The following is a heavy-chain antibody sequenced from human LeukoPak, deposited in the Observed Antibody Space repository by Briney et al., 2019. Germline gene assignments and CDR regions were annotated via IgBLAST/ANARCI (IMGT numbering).Heavy chain of an antibody. CDR1: GFTFSSYW. Sequence: QPGGSLRLSCAASGFTFSSYWMSWVRQAPGKGLEWVANIKQDGSAKYFLDSVKGRFTISRDNAKNSLYLQMNSLRAEDTAVYYCARGDTAMVIEFDYWGQGTLVTVSS. CDR3: ARGDTAMVIEFDY. V-gene: IGHV3-7*01. CDR2: IKQDGSAK. J-gene: IGHJ4*02. D-gene: IGHD5-18*01.